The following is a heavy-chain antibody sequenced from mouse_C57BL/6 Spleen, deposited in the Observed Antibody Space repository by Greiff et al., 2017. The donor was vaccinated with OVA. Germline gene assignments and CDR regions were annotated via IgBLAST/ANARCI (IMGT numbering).Heavy chain of an antibody. CDR2: IDPSDSYT. V-gene: IGHV1-50*01. CDR3: ARNYGNYCDD. CDR1: GYTFTSYW. D-gene: IGHD2-1*01. Sequence: QVQLPQSGAELVNPGASVKLSCTASGYTFTSYWLQWVKQRPGQGLEWIGEIDPSDSYTNYNQKFKGKATLTVDTSSSTAYMQLSSLTAEDAAVYYCARNYGNYCDDWGKGTTLTVSS. J-gene: IGHJ2*01.